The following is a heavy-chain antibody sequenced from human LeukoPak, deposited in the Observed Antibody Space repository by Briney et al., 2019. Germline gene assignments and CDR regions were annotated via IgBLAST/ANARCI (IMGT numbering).Heavy chain of an antibody. D-gene: IGHD2-2*01. CDR1: GYTFTGYY. CDR3: ARKDIVVVPAAYPWWFDP. J-gene: IGHJ5*02. CDR2: ISPNSGGT. V-gene: IGHV1-2*02. Sequence: ASVKVSCKASGYTFTGYYMHWVRQAPGQGLEWMGWISPNSGGTNYAQKFQGRVTMTRDTSISTAYMELSRLRSDDTAVYYCARKDIVVVPAAYPWWFDPWGQGTLVTVSS.